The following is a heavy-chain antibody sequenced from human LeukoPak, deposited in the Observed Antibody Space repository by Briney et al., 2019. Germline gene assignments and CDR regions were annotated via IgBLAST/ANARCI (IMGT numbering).Heavy chain of an antibody. D-gene: IGHD3-3*02. Sequence: SLRLSCSASGFTFISYAMHWVRQAPGKGLEWVAVISYDGSNKYYAYSVKGRFTISRDNSKNTLYLQMNSLRAEDTAVYYCARDFAVGFLEWLGYFDYWGQGTLATVSS. CDR3: ARDFAVGFLEWLGYFDY. CDR2: ISYDGSNK. J-gene: IGHJ4*02. CDR1: GFTFISYA. V-gene: IGHV3-30-3*01.